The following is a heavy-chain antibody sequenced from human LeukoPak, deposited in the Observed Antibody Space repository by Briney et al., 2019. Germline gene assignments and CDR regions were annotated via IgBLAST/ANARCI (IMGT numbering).Heavy chain of an antibody. D-gene: IGHD3-10*01. CDR1: GFTFTNAW. CDR3: TTDEVEGVERWFGELFIDY. Sequence: GGSLRLSCAASGFTFTNAWMSWVRQAPGKGLEWVGRIKSKTDGGTTDYAAPVKGRFTISRDDSKNTLYLQMNSLKTEDTAVYYCTTDEVEGVERWFGELFIDYWGQGTLVTVSS. J-gene: IGHJ4*02. V-gene: IGHV3-15*05. CDR2: IKSKTDGGTT.